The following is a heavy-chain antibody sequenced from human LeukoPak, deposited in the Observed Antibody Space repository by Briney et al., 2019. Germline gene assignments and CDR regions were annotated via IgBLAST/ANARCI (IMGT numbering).Heavy chain of an antibody. D-gene: IGHD3-9*01. V-gene: IGHV1-46*01. J-gene: IGHJ4*02. CDR3: ARDGRDGHYYDILTGYPFDY. CDR1: GYTFTSYY. CDR2: INPSGGST. Sequence: ASVKVSCKASGYTFTSYYMHWVRQAPGQGLEWMGIINPSGGSTSYAQKFQGRVTMTRDTSTSTVYMELSSLRSEDTAVYYCARDGRDGHYYDILTGYPFDYWGQGTLVTVSS.